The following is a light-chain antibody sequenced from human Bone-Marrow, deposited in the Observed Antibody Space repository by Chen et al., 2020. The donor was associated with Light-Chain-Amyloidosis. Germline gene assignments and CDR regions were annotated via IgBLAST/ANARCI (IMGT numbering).Light chain of an antibody. CDR1: SSDIGDYNY. CDR2: EVS. CDR3: SLYTSSNTYV. J-gene: IGLJ1*01. V-gene: IGLV2-14*01. Sequence: QSALTQPASVSGSPGQSITISCTGTSSDIGDYNYVSWYAQFPGRAPKLMIYEVSNRPSGVSTRCSGSKSGNTASLTISGLQAEDEADYYCSLYTSSNTYVFGTGTKVTVL.